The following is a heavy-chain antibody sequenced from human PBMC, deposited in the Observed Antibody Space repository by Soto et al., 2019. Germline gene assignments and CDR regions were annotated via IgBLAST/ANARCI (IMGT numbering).Heavy chain of an antibody. V-gene: IGHV1-46*01. CDR2: INPSGGST. D-gene: IGHD3-9*01. CDR1: GYTFTSYY. J-gene: IGHJ4*02. Sequence: QVQLVQSGAEVKKPGASVKVSCKASGYTFTSYYMHWVRQAPGQGLEWMGIINPSGGSTSYAQKFQGRVTMTRDTSTSTVYMELSSLRSEDTAVYYCARLSPASIFDWLLSHWGQGTLVTVSS. CDR3: ARLSPASIFDWLLSH.